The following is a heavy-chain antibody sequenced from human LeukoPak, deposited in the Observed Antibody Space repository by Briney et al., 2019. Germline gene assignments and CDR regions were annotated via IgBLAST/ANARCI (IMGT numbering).Heavy chain of an antibody. CDR1: GFTFSSYG. CDR2: IRYDGSNK. Sequence: GGSLRLSCAASGFTFSSYGMHWVRQAPGKGLEWVAFIRYDGSNKYYADSVKGRFTISRGNSKNTVYLQMNSLRDEDTAVFYCAKGGPFSTSSQKYFDPWGQGSLVIVS. CDR3: AKGGPFSTSSQKYFDP. D-gene: IGHD6-6*01. V-gene: IGHV3-30*02. J-gene: IGHJ5*02.